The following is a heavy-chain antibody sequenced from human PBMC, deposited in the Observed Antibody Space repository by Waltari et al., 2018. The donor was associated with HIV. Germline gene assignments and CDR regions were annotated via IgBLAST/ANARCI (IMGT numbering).Heavy chain of an antibody. D-gene: IGHD2-21*02. J-gene: IGHJ5*02. Sequence: QMQLVQSGAEVKKTGSSVKVSCKASGYTVTYRYLHWVRQAPGQALEWMGWITPFNGNTNYAQKFQDRVTITRDRSMSTAYMELSSLRSEDTAMYYCATCGGDCPEGWFDPWGQGTLVTVSS. V-gene: IGHV1-45*02. CDR3: ATCGGDCPEGWFDP. CDR1: GYTVTYRY. CDR2: ITPFNGNT.